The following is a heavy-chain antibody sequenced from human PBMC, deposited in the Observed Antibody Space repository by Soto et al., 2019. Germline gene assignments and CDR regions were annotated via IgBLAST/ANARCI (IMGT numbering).Heavy chain of an antibody. CDR1: GFTFSSYA. CDR2: ISSSSSYI. CDR3: ARDPLSDDYGGKFDY. Sequence: GGSLRLSCAASGFTFSSYAMSWVRQAPGKGLEWVSSISSSSSYIYYADSVKGRFTISRDNAKNSLYLQMNSLRAEDTAVYYCARDPLSDDYGGKFDYWGQGTLVTVSS. J-gene: IGHJ4*02. D-gene: IGHD4-17*01. V-gene: IGHV3-21*01.